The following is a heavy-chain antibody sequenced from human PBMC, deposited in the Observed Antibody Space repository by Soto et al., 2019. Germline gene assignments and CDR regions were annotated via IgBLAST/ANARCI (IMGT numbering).Heavy chain of an antibody. CDR2: FDPEDGET. V-gene: IGHV1-24*01. CDR3: ATEQYYYDSSGYSVFDY. Sequence: ASVKVSCKASGYTFTSYDINWVRQAPGKGLEWMGGFDPEDGETIYAQKFQGRVTMTEDTSTDTAYMELSSLRSEDTAVYYCATEQYYYDSSGYSVFDYWGQGTLVTVSS. J-gene: IGHJ4*02. D-gene: IGHD3-22*01. CDR1: GYTFTSYD.